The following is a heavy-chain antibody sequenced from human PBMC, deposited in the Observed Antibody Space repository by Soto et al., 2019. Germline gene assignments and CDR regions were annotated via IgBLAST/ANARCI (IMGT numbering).Heavy chain of an antibody. CDR1: GDSIRDGGYY. J-gene: IGHJ5*02. CDR2: IYFTGKA. V-gene: IGHV4-31*03. CDR3: AKDPSPQPIPAVTPGWFDP. Sequence: SETVSLTCTVSGDSIRDGGYYWAWIRQRPGQGLEWMGYIYFTGKANYNPSLENRLTMSVDMSRRQLYLRLTSVTAADTAVYFCAKDPSPQPIPAVTPGWFDPWGQGIAVTVS. D-gene: IGHD4-4*01.